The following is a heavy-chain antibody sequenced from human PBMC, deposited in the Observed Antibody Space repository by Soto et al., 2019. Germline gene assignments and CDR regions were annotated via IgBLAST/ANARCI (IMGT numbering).Heavy chain of an antibody. D-gene: IGHD2-2*01. CDR2: ISAYNGNT. J-gene: IGHJ5*02. CDR3: ARDRDYCSSNSCSASGWFDP. V-gene: IGHV1-18*01. Sequence: ASVKVSCKASGYTFTSYGISWVRQAPGQGLEWMGWISAYNGNTNYAQKLQGRVTMTTDTSTSTAYMELRSLRSDDTAVYYCARDRDYCSSNSCSASGWFDPWGQGTLVTVSS. CDR1: GYTFTSYG.